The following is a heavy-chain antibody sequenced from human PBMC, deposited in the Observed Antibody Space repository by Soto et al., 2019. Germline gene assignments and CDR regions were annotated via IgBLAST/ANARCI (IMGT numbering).Heavy chain of an antibody. CDR2: INTNTGNP. V-gene: IGHV7-4-1*01. CDR3: AREGSLTYYYYGMDV. J-gene: IGHJ6*02. Sequence: GGSVKVSWKASVYTFTSYAMNWVRQAPGQGLEWMGWINTNTGNPTYAQGFTGRFVFSLDTSVSTAYLQICSLKAEDTAVYYCAREGSLTYYYYGMDVWGQGTTVTVSS. CDR1: VYTFTSYA. D-gene: IGHD2-15*01.